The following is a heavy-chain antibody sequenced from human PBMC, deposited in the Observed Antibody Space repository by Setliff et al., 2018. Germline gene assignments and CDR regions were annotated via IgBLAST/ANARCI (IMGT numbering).Heavy chain of an antibody. J-gene: IGHJ3*02. CDR1: GFTFSSYR. V-gene: IGHV3-33*08. CDR3: ARDPPYSGYAFHI. Sequence: PGGSLRLSCAASGFTFSSYRMHWVRQAPGKGLEWVAVIWDDGGNKYHADSVKGRFTISRDNSKNTLYPQMNSLRAEDTAVYYCARDPPYSGYAFHIWGQGTMVTVSS. D-gene: IGHD5-12*01. CDR2: IWDDGGNK.